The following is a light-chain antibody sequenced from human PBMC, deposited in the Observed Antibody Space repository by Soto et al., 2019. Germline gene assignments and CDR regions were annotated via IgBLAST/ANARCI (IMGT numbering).Light chain of an antibody. CDR1: QSVSSY. J-gene: IGKJ5*01. CDR2: DAS. Sequence: EIVLTQSPATLSLSPGERATLSCRASQSVSSYLAWYQQKPGQAPRLLLYDASNRATGIPARFSGRGSGTDFTLTISSLEPEDFAVYYCQQRSNWPPITFGHGTRLEIK. CDR3: QQRSNWPPIT. V-gene: IGKV3-11*01.